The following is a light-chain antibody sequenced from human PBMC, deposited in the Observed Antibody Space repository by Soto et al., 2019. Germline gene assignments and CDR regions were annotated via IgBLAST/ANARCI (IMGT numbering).Light chain of an antibody. J-gene: IGKJ5*01. V-gene: IGKV4-1*01. CDR1: QSILSSSNNKNS. CDR2: WAY. CDR3: QQYYSSVVT. Sequence: DIVMTQSPDSLAVSLGERATINCKSSQSILSSSNNKNSLAWFQQQPGQPPKLLIDWAYTRESGVHDRFSGSGSGTDFTLTISSLQAEDVAVYYCQQYYSSVVTFGQGTRLEIK.